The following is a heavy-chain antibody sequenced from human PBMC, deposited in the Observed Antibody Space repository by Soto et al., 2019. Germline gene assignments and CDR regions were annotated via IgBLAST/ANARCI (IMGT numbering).Heavy chain of an antibody. CDR1: SGSISSTNW. Sequence: QVQLQESGPGLVKPSGTLSLTCTVSSGSISSTNWWSWVRQPPGKGLGWIGEIYHSGSINYNPSLNSRVTISVDKSKNHFSLTLSSVTAADTAVYYCGRALRGFSAFDIWGQGTLVTVSS. V-gene: IGHV4-4*02. CDR2: IYHSGSI. D-gene: IGHD3-16*01. J-gene: IGHJ3*02. CDR3: GRALRGFSAFDI.